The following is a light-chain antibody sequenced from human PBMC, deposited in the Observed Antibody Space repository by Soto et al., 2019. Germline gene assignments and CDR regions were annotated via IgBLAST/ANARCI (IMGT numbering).Light chain of an antibody. CDR2: DVT. Sequence: HCVLTNPSSGSGSPGEPITFPLPVKNKDVVGYNYVSWYQPHPGKAPKLIIYDVTNRPSGVSNPFSGSKSGNTASLTISGLQPEDEADYYCSSYTASNTRQIVFGTGTKVTVL. CDR3: SSYTASNTRQIV. J-gene: IGLJ1*01. V-gene: IGLV2-14*03. CDR1: NKDVVGYNY.